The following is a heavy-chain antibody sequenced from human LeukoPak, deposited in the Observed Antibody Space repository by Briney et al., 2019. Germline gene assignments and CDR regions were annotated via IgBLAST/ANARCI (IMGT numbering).Heavy chain of an antibody. CDR1: VYTFTSYG. J-gene: IGHJ5*02. D-gene: IGHD3-22*01. Sequence: ASVKVSCKASVYTFTSYGISWVRQAPGQGLEWMGWISAYNGNTNYAQKLQGRVTMTTDTSTSTAYMELRSLRSDDTAVYYCARVYYYDSSGYYYARESWFDPWGQGTLVTVSS. V-gene: IGHV1-18*01. CDR2: ISAYNGNT. CDR3: ARVYYYDSSGYYYARESWFDP.